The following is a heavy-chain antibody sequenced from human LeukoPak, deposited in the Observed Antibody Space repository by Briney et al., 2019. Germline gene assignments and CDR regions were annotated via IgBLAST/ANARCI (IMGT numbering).Heavy chain of an antibody. V-gene: IGHV3-30*02. J-gene: IGHJ4*02. CDR1: GFTFSSYG. Sequence: PGGSLRLSCAASGFTFSSYGMPWVRQAPGKGLEWVAFIRYDGSNKYYADSVKGRFTISRDNSKNTLYLQMNSLRAEDTAVYYCAKGTASIVVVVAATPIDYWGQGTLVTVSS. CDR3: AKGTASIVVVVAATPIDY. CDR2: IRYDGSNK. D-gene: IGHD2-15*01.